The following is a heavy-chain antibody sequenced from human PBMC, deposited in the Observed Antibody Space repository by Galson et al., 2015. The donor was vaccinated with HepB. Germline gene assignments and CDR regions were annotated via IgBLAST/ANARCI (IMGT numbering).Heavy chain of an antibody. J-gene: IGHJ5*01. CDR3: AKGYGLFDS. D-gene: IGHD5-18*01. V-gene: IGHV3-23*01. CDR2: ISGNGDST. CDR1: GFAFDTHA. Sequence: SLRLSCAASGFAFDTHAMSWVRRAPGRGLEWISGISGNGDSTFYADSVKGRFTVSRDNSNNMLYLQMNSLRAEGAGLYFCAKGYGLFDSWGQGILVTVSS.